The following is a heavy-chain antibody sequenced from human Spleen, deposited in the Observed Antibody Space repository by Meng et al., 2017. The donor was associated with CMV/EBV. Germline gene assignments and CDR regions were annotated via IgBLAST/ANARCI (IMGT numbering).Heavy chain of an antibody. D-gene: IGHD1-14*01. V-gene: IGHV4-30-4*01. CDR2: IYYSGNT. CDR3: ARAEYYNWFDP. J-gene: IGHJ5*02. CDR1: GGSMSSGDYF. Sequence: QVPAQGSGPGLVNPSQTLSLTCTVSGGSMSSGDYFWNWIRQPPGKGLEWIGYIYYSGNTYYNPSLKSRVTISIDTSKNQFSLKLSSVTAADTAVYYCARAEYYNWFDPWGQGTLVTVSS.